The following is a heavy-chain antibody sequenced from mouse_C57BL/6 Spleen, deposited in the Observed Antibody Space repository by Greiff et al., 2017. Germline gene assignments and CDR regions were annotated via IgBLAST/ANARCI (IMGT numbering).Heavy chain of an antibody. CDR3: ASPYAMDY. CDR2: ISSGSSTI. Sequence: EVMLVASGGGLVKPGGSLKLSCAASGFTFSDYGMHWVRQAPEKGLEWVAYISSGSSTISYADTVKGRFIISRDNAKNTLFLQMTSLRSEDTAMYYCASPYAMDYWGQGTSVTVSA. J-gene: IGHJ4*01. V-gene: IGHV5-17*01. CDR1: GFTFSDYG.